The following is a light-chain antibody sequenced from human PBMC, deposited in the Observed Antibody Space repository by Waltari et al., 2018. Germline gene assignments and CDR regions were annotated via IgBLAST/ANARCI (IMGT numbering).Light chain of an antibody. CDR2: YDS. CDR1: NIGTKS. CDR3: QVWDANNEPGL. V-gene: IGLV3-21*01. J-gene: IGLJ1*01. Sequence: SYVLTQPPSVSVAPGETARITCGGNNIGTKSVHWYRQKPGQAPVLVISYDSDRPSGIPERFSGSNAGDTATLTISRVEAGDEADDYCQVWDANNEPGLFGTGTEVTV.